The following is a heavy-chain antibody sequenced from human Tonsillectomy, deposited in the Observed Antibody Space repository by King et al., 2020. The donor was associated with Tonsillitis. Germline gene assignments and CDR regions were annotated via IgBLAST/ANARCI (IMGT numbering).Heavy chain of an antibody. V-gene: IGHV4-59*01. D-gene: IGHD3-22*01. CDR3: ARGSSGYYYG. CDR2: IYYSGNT. CDR1: GGSISSYY. Sequence: VQLQESGPGLVKPSETLSLTCTVSGGSISSYYWSWVRQPPGKGLEWMWSIYYSGNTNYNPSLKSRVTISVDSSKNPFSLKMSSVTAADTALYYCARGSSGYYYGWGQGTLVTVSS. J-gene: IGHJ4*02.